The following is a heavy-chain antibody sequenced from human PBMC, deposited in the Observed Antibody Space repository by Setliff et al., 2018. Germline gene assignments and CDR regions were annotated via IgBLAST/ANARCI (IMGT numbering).Heavy chain of an antibody. V-gene: IGHV1-8*03. CDR2: MNPNSGNT. Sequence: ASVKVSCKASEYTFTSYDINWVRQATGQGLEWMGWMNPNSGNTGYAQKFQGRVTITRNTSISTAYMELSSLRSEDTAVYYCARVKVIVGATPRTYYMDVWGKGTTVTVS. CDR3: ARVKVIVGATPRTYYMDV. CDR1: EYTFTSYD. D-gene: IGHD1-26*01. J-gene: IGHJ6*03.